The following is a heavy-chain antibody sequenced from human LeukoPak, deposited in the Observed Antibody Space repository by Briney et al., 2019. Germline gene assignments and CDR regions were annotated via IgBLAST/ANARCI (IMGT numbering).Heavy chain of an antibody. CDR1: GYTFTSYG. J-gene: IGHJ4*02. D-gene: IGHD2-15*01. V-gene: IGHV1-18*01. Sequence: ASVKVSCKASGYTFTSYGISWVRQAPGQGLEWMGWISAYNGNTNYAQKIQGRVTMTTDTSTSTAYMELRSLRSDDTAVYYCARDSRVHRYCSGGSCYDYWGQGTLVTVSS. CDR3: ARDSRVHRYCSGGSCYDY. CDR2: ISAYNGNT.